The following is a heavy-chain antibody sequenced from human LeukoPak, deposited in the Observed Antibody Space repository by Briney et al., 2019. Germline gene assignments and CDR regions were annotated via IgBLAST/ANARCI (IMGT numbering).Heavy chain of an antibody. D-gene: IGHD3-10*01. Sequence: GGSLGLSCAASGFTFSSYEMNWVRQAPGKGLEWVSYISSSGSTIYYADSVKGRFTISRDNAKNSLYLQMNSLKAEDTAVYYCAELGIAMIGGVWGKGPTVTISS. V-gene: IGHV3-48*03. CDR3: AELGIAMIGGV. J-gene: IGHJ6*04. CDR2: ISSSGSTI. CDR1: GFTFSSYE.